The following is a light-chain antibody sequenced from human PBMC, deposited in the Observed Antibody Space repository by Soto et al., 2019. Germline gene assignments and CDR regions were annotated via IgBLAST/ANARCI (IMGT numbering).Light chain of an antibody. V-gene: IGKV3-15*01. Sequence: EIVLTQSPGTLSVSPGERANLSCRASQSVSTNLAWFQQKPGQAPRLLIYGASTRATGIPARFSGSGSGTEFTLTINSLQSEDLAVYYCQQSNTSPYTLGQGTKLEV. CDR3: QQSNTSPYT. J-gene: IGKJ2*01. CDR1: QSVSTN. CDR2: GAS.